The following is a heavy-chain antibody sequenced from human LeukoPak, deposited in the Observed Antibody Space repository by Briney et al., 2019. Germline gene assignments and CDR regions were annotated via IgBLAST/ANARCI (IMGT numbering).Heavy chain of an antibody. V-gene: IGHV4-39*07. D-gene: IGHD3-10*01. CDR1: GGSISSSSYY. J-gene: IGHJ4*02. CDR3: ARRGSGSYPTDY. CDR2: INHSGST. Sequence: SETLSLTCTVSGGSISSSSYYWGWIRQPPGKGLEWIGEINHSGSTNYNPSLKSRVTISVDTSKNQFSLKLSSVTAADTAVYYCARRGSGSYPTDYWGQGTLVTVSS.